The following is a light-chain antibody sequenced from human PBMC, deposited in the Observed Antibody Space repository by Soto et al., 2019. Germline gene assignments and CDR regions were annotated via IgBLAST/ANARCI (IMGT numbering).Light chain of an antibody. CDR2: KAS. CDR3: QQYNTYS. CDR1: QSISSW. J-gene: IGKJ1*01. Sequence: DIQMTQSPSTLSASVGDRVTITCRASQSISSWLAWYQQKPGKAPKLLIYKASSLESGVPSRFSGSASGTEFTLTISSLQPDDFATYYCQQYNTYSFGQGTKVEIK. V-gene: IGKV1-5*03.